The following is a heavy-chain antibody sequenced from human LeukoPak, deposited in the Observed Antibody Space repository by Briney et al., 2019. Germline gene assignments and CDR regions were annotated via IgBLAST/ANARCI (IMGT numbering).Heavy chain of an antibody. V-gene: IGHV3-30*04. CDR1: GFTFSSYA. Sequence: PGRSLRLSCAASGFTFSSYAMHSVRQAPGKGLEWVAVISYDGSNKYYADSVKGRFTISRDNSKNTLYLQMNSLKAEDTAVYYCARSPRYFDWFFDYWGQGTLVTVSS. CDR3: ARSPRYFDWFFDY. D-gene: IGHD3-9*01. CDR2: ISYDGSNK. J-gene: IGHJ4*02.